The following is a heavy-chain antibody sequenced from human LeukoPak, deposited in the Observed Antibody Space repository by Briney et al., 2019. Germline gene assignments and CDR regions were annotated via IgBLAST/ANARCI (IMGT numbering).Heavy chain of an antibody. V-gene: IGHV4-30-4*08. CDR1: GGSISSGGYY. D-gene: IGHD5-18*01. CDR2: IYYSGST. J-gene: IGHJ4*02. Sequence: SETLSLTCTVSGGSISSGGYYWSWIRQPPGKGLEWIGYIYYSGSTYYNPSLKSRVTISVDTSKNQFSLKLSSVTAADTAVYYCARVDNSYGPSGGVDYWGQGTLVTVSS. CDR3: ARVDNSYGPSGGVDY.